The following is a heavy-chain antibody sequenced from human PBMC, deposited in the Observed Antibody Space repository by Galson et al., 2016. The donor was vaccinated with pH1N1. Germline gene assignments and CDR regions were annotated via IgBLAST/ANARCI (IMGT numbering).Heavy chain of an antibody. CDR1: DSSFSAYS. Sequence: SLRLSCAASDSSFSAYSMNWVRQAPGKGLQWLAYISGPSSGTIYYAESVRGRFTIPRDNAKNSLFLHMNSLRDEDTAIYFCARVIQFLDPWYMDVWGKGTPVIVSS. J-gene: IGHJ6*03. D-gene: IGHD3-3*01. V-gene: IGHV3-48*02. CDR2: ISGPSSGTI. CDR3: ARVIQFLDPWYMDV.